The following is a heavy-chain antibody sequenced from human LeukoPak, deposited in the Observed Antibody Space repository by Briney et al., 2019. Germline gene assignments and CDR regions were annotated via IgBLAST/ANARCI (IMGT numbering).Heavy chain of an antibody. V-gene: IGHV3-23*01. CDR2: LSGSGGTP. CDR3: AKGGGQGHFAY. J-gene: IGHJ4*02. CDR1: GFTFSSYA. Sequence: GGSLRLSCAASGFTFSSYAMSWVRQAPGKGLEWVSSLSGSGGTPKNADSVKGRFTISRDNSKNTLFLQMSSLRAEDTAVYYCAKGGGQGHFAYWGQGTLVTVSS.